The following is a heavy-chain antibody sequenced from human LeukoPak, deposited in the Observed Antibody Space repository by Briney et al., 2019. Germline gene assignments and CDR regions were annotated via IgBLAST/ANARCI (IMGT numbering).Heavy chain of an antibody. V-gene: IGHV3-74*01. J-gene: IGHJ6*03. CDR1: GFTFSSYW. Sequence: GGSLRLSCAASGFTFSSYWMHWVRQAPGKGLVWVSRINSDGSSTSYADSVKGRFTISRDNAKNTLYLQMNSLRAEDTAVYYCARGEGYYDFWSGSLGGYMDVWAKGPRSPSP. CDR2: INSDGSST. D-gene: IGHD3-3*01. CDR3: ARGEGYYDFWSGSLGGYMDV.